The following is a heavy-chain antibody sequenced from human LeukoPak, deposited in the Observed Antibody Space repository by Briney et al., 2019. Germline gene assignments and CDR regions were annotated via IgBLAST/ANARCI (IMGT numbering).Heavy chain of an antibody. CDR2: ISGSGGST. V-gene: IGHV3-23*01. D-gene: IGHD6-19*01. Sequence: GGSLRLSCAASGFTFSSYGMSWVRQAPGKGLECVSTISGSGGSTYYADSVKGRFTISRDNSKNTLSLQMNSLRAEDTAVYYCAKRAGSGWLLDYWGQGTLVTVSS. CDR3: AKRAGSGWLLDY. J-gene: IGHJ4*02. CDR1: GFTFSSYG.